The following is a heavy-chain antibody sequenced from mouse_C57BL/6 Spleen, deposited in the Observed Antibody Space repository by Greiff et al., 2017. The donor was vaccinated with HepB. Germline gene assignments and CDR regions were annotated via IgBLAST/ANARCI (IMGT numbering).Heavy chain of an antibody. Sequence: EVQLQQSGPELVKPGASVKISCKASGYTFTDYYMNWVKQSHGKSLEWIGDINPNNGGTSYNQKFKGKATLTVDKSSSTAYMELRSLTSEDSAVYYCARHRATGGSTLSWYFDVWGTGTTVTVSS. CDR1: GYTFTDYY. V-gene: IGHV1-26*01. J-gene: IGHJ1*03. D-gene: IGHD1-1*01. CDR2: INPNNGGT. CDR3: ARHRATGGSTLSWYFDV.